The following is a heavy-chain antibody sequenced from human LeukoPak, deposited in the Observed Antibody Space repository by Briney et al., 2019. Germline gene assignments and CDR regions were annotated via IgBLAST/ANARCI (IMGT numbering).Heavy chain of an antibody. CDR3: AREGPYSSGLSGAFDI. Sequence: PGGSLRLSCAASGFTFSSYDMHWVRPATGKGLEWVSAIGTAGDTYYPGSVKGRFTNSRENAKNSLYLQMNSLRAGDTAVYYCAREGPYSSGLSGAFDIWGQGTMVTVSS. D-gene: IGHD6-19*01. J-gene: IGHJ3*02. CDR1: GFTFSSYD. CDR2: IGTAGDT. V-gene: IGHV3-13*01.